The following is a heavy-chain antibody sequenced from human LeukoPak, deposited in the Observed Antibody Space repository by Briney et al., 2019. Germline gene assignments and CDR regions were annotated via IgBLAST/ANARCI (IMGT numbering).Heavy chain of an antibody. CDR2: IKQDGSEK. Sequence: GGSLRLSCAASGFTVSSNYMSWVRQAPGKGLEWVANIKQDGSEKYYVDSVKGRFTISRDDAKNSLYLQMNSLRAEDTAVYYCARGWTPRPFDYWGQGTLVTVSS. V-gene: IGHV3-7*01. J-gene: IGHJ4*02. CDR1: GFTVSSNY. D-gene: IGHD3/OR15-3a*01. CDR3: ARGWTPRPFDY.